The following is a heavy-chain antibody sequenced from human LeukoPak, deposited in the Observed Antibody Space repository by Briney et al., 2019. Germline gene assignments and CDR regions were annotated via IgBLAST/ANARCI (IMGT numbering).Heavy chain of an antibody. D-gene: IGHD3-22*01. CDR2: INHSGST. J-gene: IGHJ4*02. CDR3: ARVFQTRRTYYYDSSGYSYFDY. V-gene: IGHV4-34*01. CDR1: GGSFSGYY. Sequence: SETLSLTCAVYGGSFSGYYWSWIRQPPGKGLEWIGEINHSGSTNYNPSLKSRVTISVDTSKNQFSLKLSSVTAADTAVYYCARVFQTRRTYYYDSSGYSYFDYWGQGTLVTVSS.